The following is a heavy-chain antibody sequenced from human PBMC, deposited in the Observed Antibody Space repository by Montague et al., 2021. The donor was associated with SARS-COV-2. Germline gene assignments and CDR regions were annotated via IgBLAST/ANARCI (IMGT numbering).Heavy chain of an antibody. V-gene: IGHV4-61*02. D-gene: IGHD2-2*01. Sequence: TLSLTCSVSGGSISSGSYYWSWIRQPAGKGLEWIGRIYISGSTNYNPSLKSRVTMSVDTSKNQFSLKLSSVTAADTAVYYWARTVVVPAAMSRYYGMDVWGQGTSITVSS. CDR2: IYISGST. J-gene: IGHJ6*02. CDR3: ARTVVVPAAMSRYYGMDV. CDR1: GGSISSGSYY.